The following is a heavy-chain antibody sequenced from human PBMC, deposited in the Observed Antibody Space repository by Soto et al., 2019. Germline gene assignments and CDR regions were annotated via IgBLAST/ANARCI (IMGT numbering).Heavy chain of an antibody. V-gene: IGHV1-69*02. CDR3: AADVSPTDAVMYVDP. D-gene: IGHD3-16*01. CDR1: GDTFSTYT. J-gene: IGHJ5*02. Sequence: ASVKVSCTASGDTFSTYTITWMRQAPGQGLEWMGRIIPILDIANYAQKFQERVSITRDMSTGTAYMELSSLISEDTAVYYCAADVSPTDAVMYVDPWGQGTLVTVSS. CDR2: IIPILDIA.